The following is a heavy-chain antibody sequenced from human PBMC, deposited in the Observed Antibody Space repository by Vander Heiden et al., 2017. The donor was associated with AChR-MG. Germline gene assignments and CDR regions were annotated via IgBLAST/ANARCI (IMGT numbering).Heavy chain of an antibody. V-gene: IGHV3-11*01. D-gene: IGHD1-26*01. CDR1: GFRFSDYY. J-gene: IGHJ3*01. CDR2: ISTTGRPT. CDR3: VRDLSLGATPDGFDF. Sequence: QLVESGGGLVKPGGSLRLSCAASGFRFSDYYMSWIRQAPGKGLEWLSYISTTGRPTYYADSLKGRFTISRDNAKNSLFLQMNSLRAEDTAFYYCVRDLSLGATPDGFDFWGQGTMGTVSS.